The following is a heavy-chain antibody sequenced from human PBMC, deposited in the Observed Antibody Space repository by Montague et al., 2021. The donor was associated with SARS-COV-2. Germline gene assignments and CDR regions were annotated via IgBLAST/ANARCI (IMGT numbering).Heavy chain of an antibody. V-gene: IGHV3-53*01. CDR1: GFTVSSNY. D-gene: IGHD6-19*01. CDR2: IYSGGST. CDR3: ASLGNGWENDH. Sequence: SLRLSCAASGFTVSSNYMSWVRQAPGKGLEWVSVIYSGGSTYYADSVKGRFTISRDNSKNTLYLQMNSLRAEDAAVYYCASLGNGWENDHWGQGTLVTVFS. J-gene: IGHJ4*02.